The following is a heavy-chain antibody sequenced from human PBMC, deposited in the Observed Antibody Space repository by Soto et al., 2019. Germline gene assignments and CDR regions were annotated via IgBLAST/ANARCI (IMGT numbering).Heavy chain of an antibody. D-gene: IGHD5-12*01. J-gene: IGHJ6*02. V-gene: IGHV3-74*01. Sequence: GSLRLSCAASGFTFSSYWMHWVRQAPGKKGLVWVSRMSSDGSSTSYADSVKGRFTISRDDAKNTLYLQMNSLRAEDTAVYYCAREVEVATIFYGMDVWGQGTTVTVSS. CDR2: MSSDGSST. CDR1: GFTFSSYW. CDR3: AREVEVATIFYGMDV.